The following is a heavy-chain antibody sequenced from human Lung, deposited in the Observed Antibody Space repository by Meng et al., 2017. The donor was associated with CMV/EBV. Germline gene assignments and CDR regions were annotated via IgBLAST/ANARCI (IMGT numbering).Heavy chain of an antibody. V-gene: IGHV4-61*01. CDR3: ARTLYSYDSSSRDNWSWYFDL. Sequence: GSLRLSXSVSGGSVSTGYYYGSWIRQPPGKGLEWIGYIHHRGSTTYNPSPKSRGTISIDTSKNQFALNLSSVTAADTAMYYCARTLYSYDSSSRDNWSWYFDLWGRGTLVTVSS. CDR1: GGSVSTGYYY. CDR2: IHHRGST. D-gene: IGHD3-22*01. J-gene: IGHJ2*01.